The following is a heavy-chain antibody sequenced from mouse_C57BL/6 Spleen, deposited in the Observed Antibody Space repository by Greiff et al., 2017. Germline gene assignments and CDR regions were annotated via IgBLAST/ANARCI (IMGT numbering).Heavy chain of an antibody. V-gene: IGHV1-80*01. CDR3: ARASLAIDY. J-gene: IGHJ4*01. Sequence: VQLQQSGAELVKPGASVKISCKASGYAFSSYWMNWVKQRPGKGLEWIGKIYPGDGDTNYNGKFKGKATRTADKSSITAYMQLSRLSSEDSAVYYYARASLAIDYWGQGTSVTVSS. CDR1: GYAFSSYW. CDR2: IYPGDGDT.